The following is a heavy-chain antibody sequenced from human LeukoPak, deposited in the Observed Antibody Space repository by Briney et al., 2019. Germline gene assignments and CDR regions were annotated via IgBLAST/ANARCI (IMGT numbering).Heavy chain of an antibody. CDR2: ISYDGSNK. CDR3: AREGIVVVAAAVGALDAFDI. CDR1: GFTFSSYA. Sequence: GRSLRLSCAASGFTFSSYAMHWVRLAPGKGLEWVAVISYDGSNKYYADSVKGRFTISRDNSKNTLYLQMNSLRAEDTAVYYCAREGIVVVAAAVGALDAFDIWGQGTMVTVSS. D-gene: IGHD2-2*01. J-gene: IGHJ3*02. V-gene: IGHV3-30-3*01.